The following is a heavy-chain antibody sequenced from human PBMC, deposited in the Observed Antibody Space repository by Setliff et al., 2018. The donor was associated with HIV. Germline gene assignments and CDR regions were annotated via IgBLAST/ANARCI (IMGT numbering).Heavy chain of an antibody. D-gene: IGHD2-8*01. Sequence: SETLSLTCTVSGGSICSHYWIWIRQPPGKGLEWIGYIHYSGATNYNPSLKSRVTISLDTSRTQFSLRLGSVTAAGTAVYYCARHSPNVGVRGDAFDIWGQGTVVTVSS. V-gene: IGHV4-59*08. J-gene: IGHJ3*02. CDR2: IHYSGAT. CDR1: GGSICSHY. CDR3: ARHSPNVGVRGDAFDI.